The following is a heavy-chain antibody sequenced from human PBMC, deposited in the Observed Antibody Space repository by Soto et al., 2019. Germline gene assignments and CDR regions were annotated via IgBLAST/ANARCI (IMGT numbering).Heavy chain of an antibody. J-gene: IGHJ3*02. CDR1: GFTFSKYA. V-gene: IGHV3-23*01. CDR2: ISDSGVTT. Sequence: EVQLLESGGGLVQPGGSLRLSCAASGFTFSKYAMSWVRQAPGKGLDWVSGISDSGVTTYSADSVKGRFTISRDNSKNTLYLHMNRLRAEDTAVYYCAKGKGTGVTRVGAFDIWGQGTMVSVSS. D-gene: IGHD2-8*02. CDR3: AKGKGTGVTRVGAFDI.